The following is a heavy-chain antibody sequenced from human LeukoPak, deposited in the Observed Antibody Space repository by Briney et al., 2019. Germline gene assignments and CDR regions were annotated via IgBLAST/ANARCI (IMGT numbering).Heavy chain of an antibody. D-gene: IGHD2-2*01. CDR3: ARVRDIVVVPDAFDI. J-gene: IGHJ3*02. V-gene: IGHV1-2*02. Sequence: ASVKVSCKASGYTFTGYYMHWVRQAPGQGLEWMGWINPNSGGTNYAQKFQGRVTMTRDTSISTAYMELSRLRSDDTAVYYCARVRDIVVVPDAFDIWGQGTMVTVSS. CDR2: INPNSGGT. CDR1: GYTFTGYY.